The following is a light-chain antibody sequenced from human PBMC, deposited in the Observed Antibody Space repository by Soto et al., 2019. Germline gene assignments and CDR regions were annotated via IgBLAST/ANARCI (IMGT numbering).Light chain of an antibody. CDR1: DSNIGAGYA. Sequence: QSVLTQPPSVAGAPGQRVTISCTGSDSNIGAGYAVHWYQQLPGAAPKLLIYANNDRPSGVPDRFSGSRADTSASLAITGLQAEDEGDYYCHSYDGSVVFGGGTKLTVL. V-gene: IGLV1-40*01. CDR2: ANN. J-gene: IGLJ2*01. CDR3: HSYDGSVV.